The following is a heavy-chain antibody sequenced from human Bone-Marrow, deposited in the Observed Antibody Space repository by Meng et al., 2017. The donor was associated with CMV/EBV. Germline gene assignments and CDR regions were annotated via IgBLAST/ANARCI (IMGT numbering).Heavy chain of an antibody. CDR1: Y. CDR3: AREAGSGNCSGVTCYSGDWFDP. D-gene: IGHD2-15*01. CDR2: INPNRGDT. Sequence: YMHWGRQAPGQGLEWMGWINPNRGDTNYAQSFQGRVTMTRDTSISIAYMELSRLRSVDTAVYYCAREAGSGNCSGVTCYSGDWFDPWGQGTLVTVSS. J-gene: IGHJ5*02. V-gene: IGHV1-2*02.